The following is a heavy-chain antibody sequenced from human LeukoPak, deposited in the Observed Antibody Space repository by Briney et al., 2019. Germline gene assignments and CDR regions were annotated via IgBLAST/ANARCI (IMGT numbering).Heavy chain of an antibody. CDR3: ARGGAIIVGATPLDY. D-gene: IGHD1-26*01. CDR2: ISAYNGKT. J-gene: IGHJ4*02. CDR1: GYTFTSYG. V-gene: IGHV1-18*01. Sequence: ASVKVSCKASGYTFTSYGISWVGQAPGQGIEWRGWISAYNGKTNNAQKLQRTVTMTTHTSTSTAYMELRSLRSDDTAVYYCARGGAIIVGATPLDYWGQGTLVTVSS.